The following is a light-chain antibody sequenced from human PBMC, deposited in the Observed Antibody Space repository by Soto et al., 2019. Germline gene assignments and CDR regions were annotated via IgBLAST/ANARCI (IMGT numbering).Light chain of an antibody. CDR1: SSDVGGYNY. J-gene: IGLJ1*01. CDR3: SSYTSSSTYV. Sequence: QSVLTQPASVSGSPGQSITISCTGTSSDVGGYNYVSWYQQHPGKAPKLMIYEVSNRPSGVSNRFSGSKSGNTASLTISGLQAEDEAAYYCSSYTSSSTYVFGTGTKVTV. CDR2: EVS. V-gene: IGLV2-14*01.